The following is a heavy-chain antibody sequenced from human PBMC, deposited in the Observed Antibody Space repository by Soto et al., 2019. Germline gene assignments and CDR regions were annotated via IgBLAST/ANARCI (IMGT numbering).Heavy chain of an antibody. CDR2: VYFTGTT. CDR3: ARVSWGYYFSGSFFQTYYFDY. J-gene: IGHJ4*02. V-gene: IGHV4-31*03. D-gene: IGHD2-15*01. Sequence: PSETLPLTCTVSGDSISSRGYYWSWIRHRPGQGLEWIGYVYFTGTTEYNPSLKSRLTISVDTSKNQLSLRLSSVTAADTAVYYCARVSWGYYFSGSFFQTYYFDYWGQGTPVTVSS. CDR1: GDSISSRGYY.